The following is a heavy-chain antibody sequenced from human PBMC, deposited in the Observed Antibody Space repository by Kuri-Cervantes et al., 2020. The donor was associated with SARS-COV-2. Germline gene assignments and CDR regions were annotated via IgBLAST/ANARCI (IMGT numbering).Heavy chain of an antibody. V-gene: IGHV3-30*03. Sequence: GESLKISCAVSGFTFTSHAMHWVRQAPGKGLEWVALISYDGSNKFYADSVKGRFTISRDNSKNTLYLQMNSLRAEDTAVYYCARSPGDGDYDPFDYWGQGTLVTVSS. D-gene: IGHD4-17*01. CDR3: ARSPGDGDYDPFDY. CDR1: GFTFTSHA. J-gene: IGHJ4*02. CDR2: ISYDGSNK.